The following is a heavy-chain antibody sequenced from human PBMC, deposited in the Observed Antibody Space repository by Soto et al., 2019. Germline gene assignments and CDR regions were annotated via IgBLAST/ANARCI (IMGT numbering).Heavy chain of an antibody. V-gene: IGHV4-38-2*01. Sequence: PSETLSLTCAVSGYSISNGYYWGWIRQNAGKGLEWIATIYESGRTYYNPSLKSRVTISVDTSKNQFSLRMTSVTAADTAIYYCARAISSSEFDYWGQVTLVTVSS. CDR1: GYSISNGYY. D-gene: IGHD6-6*01. J-gene: IGHJ4*02. CDR3: ARAISSSEFDY. CDR2: IYESGRT.